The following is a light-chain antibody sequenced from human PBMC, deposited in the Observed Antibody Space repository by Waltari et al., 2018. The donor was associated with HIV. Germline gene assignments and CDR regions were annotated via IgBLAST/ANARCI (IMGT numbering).Light chain of an antibody. CDR2: GVT. Sequence: QSALTQPASVSGSPGQSITIPCTGITSDIGDSNYVSCYQQHSGKAPKLIIYGVTQRPSGVSSRFHGSKSGNTASLTISGLQAEDEADYYCSSYTGITTLLYVVGSGTKVTVL. CDR1: TSDIGDSNY. J-gene: IGLJ1*01. V-gene: IGLV2-14*01. CDR3: SSYTGITTLLYV.